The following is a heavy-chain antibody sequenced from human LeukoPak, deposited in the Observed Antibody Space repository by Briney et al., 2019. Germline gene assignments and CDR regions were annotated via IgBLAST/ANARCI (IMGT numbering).Heavy chain of an antibody. Sequence: GGSLRLSCAASGFTFDDYGMSWVRQAPGKGLEWVSGINWNGGSTGYADSVKGRFTISRDNAKNSLYLQMNSLSAEDTALYYCARGYGYCSGGSCSYFDYWGQGTLVTVSS. D-gene: IGHD2-15*01. CDR2: INWNGGST. J-gene: IGHJ4*02. CDR1: GFTFDDYG. V-gene: IGHV3-20*04. CDR3: ARGYGYCSGGSCSYFDY.